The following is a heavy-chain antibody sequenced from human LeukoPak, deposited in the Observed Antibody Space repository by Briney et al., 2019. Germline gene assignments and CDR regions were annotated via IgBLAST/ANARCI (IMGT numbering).Heavy chain of an antibody. Sequence: SETLSLTCTVSGGSISSSSYYWGWIRQPPGKGLEWIGYIYHSGNTYYNPSLKSRVTISVDTSKNQFSLKLSSVTAADTAVYYCARDRSPRGSYRQAFDIWGQGTMVTVSS. D-gene: IGHD1-26*01. CDR2: IYHSGNT. V-gene: IGHV4-39*07. CDR3: ARDRSPRGSYRQAFDI. J-gene: IGHJ3*02. CDR1: GGSISSSSYY.